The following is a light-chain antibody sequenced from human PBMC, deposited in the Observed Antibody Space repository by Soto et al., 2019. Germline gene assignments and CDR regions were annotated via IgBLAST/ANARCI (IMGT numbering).Light chain of an antibody. CDR1: STDVGRYSY. J-gene: IGLJ1*01. CDR3: QSYDSSLSGYV. V-gene: IGLV2-14*01. CDR2: DVS. Sequence: QSALTQPASVSGSPGQSITISCTGTSTDVGRYSYVSWYQQHPGKAPKLMVYDVSNRPSWVSNRFSGSKSGITASLTISGLQAEDEADYYCQSYDSSLSGYVFGTGTKVTVL.